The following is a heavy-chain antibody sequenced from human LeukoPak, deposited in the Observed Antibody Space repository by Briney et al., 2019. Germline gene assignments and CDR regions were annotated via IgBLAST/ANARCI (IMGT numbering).Heavy chain of an antibody. J-gene: IGHJ6*03. CDR1: AFTFTDYW. V-gene: IGHV3-74*01. D-gene: IGHD2-2*01. Sequence: GGSLRLSCAASAFTFTDYWMHWVRQAPGKGLVWVSRISSDESSTSYADSVKGRFTISRDNAKNTLHLQMNSLRAEDTAVYYCARVLPAAGRYMDAWGKGTTVTVSS. CDR3: ARVLPAAGRYMDA. CDR2: ISSDESST.